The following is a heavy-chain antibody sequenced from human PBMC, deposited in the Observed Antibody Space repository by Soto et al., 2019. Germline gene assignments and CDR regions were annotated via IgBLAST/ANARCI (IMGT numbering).Heavy chain of an antibody. CDR1: GFNFTAYW. V-gene: IGHV3-74*03. J-gene: IGHJ5*02. Sequence: EMQLVQSGGGLVRPGGSLRLSCEVSGFNFTAYWMHWVRQAPGKGLEWVSRIDHDGSSTTFADSVRGRFTISRDNVKKRMYLQMNSLRAEDTAVYYCVRDLNGPYRGPNYGGFDLWGKGSLVTVSS. CDR2: IDHDGSST. D-gene: IGHD1-26*01. CDR3: VRDLNGPYRGPNYGGFDL.